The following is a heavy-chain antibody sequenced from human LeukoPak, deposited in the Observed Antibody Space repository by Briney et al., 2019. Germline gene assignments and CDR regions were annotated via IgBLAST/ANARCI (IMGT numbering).Heavy chain of an antibody. V-gene: IGHV3-23*01. CDR1: GFSFSTYS. Sequence: GSLRLSCAASGFSFSTYSMSWVRQAPGKGLEWVSAISGSGGSTFYADSVKGRITISRDNSKNTLYLQMNSLRAEDTAVYYCAKRVSTTKALDIWGQGTMVTVSS. CDR3: AKRVSTTKALDI. CDR2: ISGSGGST. D-gene: IGHD5/OR15-5a*01. J-gene: IGHJ3*02.